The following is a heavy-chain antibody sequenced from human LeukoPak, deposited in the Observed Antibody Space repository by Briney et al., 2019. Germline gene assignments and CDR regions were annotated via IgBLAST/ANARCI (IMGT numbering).Heavy chain of an antibody. CDR1: GGSISSSSYY. D-gene: IGHD6-13*01. V-gene: IGHV4-39*01. Sequence: PSETLSLTCTVSGGSISSSSYYWGWIRQPPGKGLEWIGSIYYSGSTYYNPSLKSRVTISVDTSKNQFSLKLSSVTAADTAVYYCARRSWYRVDYWGQGTLVTVSS. CDR2: IYYSGST. J-gene: IGHJ4*02. CDR3: ARRSWYRVDY.